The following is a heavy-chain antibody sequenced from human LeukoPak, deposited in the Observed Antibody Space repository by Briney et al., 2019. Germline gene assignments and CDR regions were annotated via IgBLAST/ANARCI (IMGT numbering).Heavy chain of an antibody. V-gene: IGHV1-2*02. CDR3: ARARGRTRGSYYAGY. CDR2: INPNSGGT. Sequence: GASVKVSCKASGYTFTGYYMHWVRQAPGQGLEWMGWINPNSGGTNYAQKFQGRVTTTRDTSISTAYMELSRLRSDDTAVYYCARARGRTRGSYYAGYWGQGTLVTVSS. J-gene: IGHJ4*02. D-gene: IGHD1-26*01. CDR1: GYTFTGYY.